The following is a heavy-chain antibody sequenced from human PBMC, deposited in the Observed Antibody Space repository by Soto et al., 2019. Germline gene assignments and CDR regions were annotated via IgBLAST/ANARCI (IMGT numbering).Heavy chain of an antibody. CDR1: GYTFTSYD. J-gene: IGHJ5*02. CDR3: ARGVGYCNSTTCRKWFDP. V-gene: IGHV1-8*01. Sequence: SVKVSCKTSGYTFTSYDINWVRQATGQGLEWMGWMNPNSGNTGYAQKFQGRVTMTRSTSISTAYMELSSLRSEDTAVYYCARGVGYCNSTTCRKWFDPWGQGTLVTVSS. CDR2: MNPNSGNT. D-gene: IGHD2-2*01.